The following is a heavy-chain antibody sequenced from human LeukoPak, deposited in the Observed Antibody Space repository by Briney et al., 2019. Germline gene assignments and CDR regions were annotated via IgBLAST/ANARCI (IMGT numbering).Heavy chain of an antibody. Sequence: SETLSLTCTISGGSITIYYWSWIRHPPGKGLEWIGYISSTGDTKNNPSLKSRVAISLDTSKNQLSLHLSSVTAADTAVYYCARHQWLQAYWYFDLWDRGTLATVSS. CDR2: ISSTGDT. D-gene: IGHD5-24*01. CDR1: GGSITIYY. V-gene: IGHV4-59*08. J-gene: IGHJ2*01. CDR3: ARHQWLQAYWYFDL.